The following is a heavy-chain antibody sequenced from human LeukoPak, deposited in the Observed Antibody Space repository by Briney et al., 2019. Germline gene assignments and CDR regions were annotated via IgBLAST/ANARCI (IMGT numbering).Heavy chain of an antibody. J-gene: IGHJ6*03. V-gene: IGHV1-2*02. CDR2: ISPKSGDT. CDR3: ARGATLIQVIILPENYYYMDV. D-gene: IGHD3-22*01. Sequence: ASVKVSCKASGYTFSGYYMHWVRQAPGRGLEWMGWISPKSGDTKYAQKFQGRVTMTRDTSMSTAYMELERLSPDDTALYYCARGATLIQVIILPENYYYMDVWGKGTTVTVSS. CDR1: GYTFSGYY.